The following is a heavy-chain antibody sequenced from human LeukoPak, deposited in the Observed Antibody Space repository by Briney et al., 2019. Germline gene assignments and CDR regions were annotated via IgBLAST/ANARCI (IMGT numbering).Heavy chain of an antibody. J-gene: IGHJ4*02. D-gene: IGHD1/OR15-1a*01. CDR1: GFTVSSNY. CDR2: ISGSGGST. Sequence: GGSLRLSCAASGFTVSSNYMSWVRQAPGKGLEWVSAISGSGGSTYYADSVKGRFTISRDNSKNTLYLQMNSLRAEDTAVYYCAKDLTNFDYWGQGTLVTVSS. CDR3: AKDLTNFDY. V-gene: IGHV3-23*01.